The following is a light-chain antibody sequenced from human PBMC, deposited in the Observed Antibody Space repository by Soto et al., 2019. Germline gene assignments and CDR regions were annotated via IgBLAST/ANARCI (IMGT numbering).Light chain of an antibody. CDR1: SSDFGAYNY. CDR3: SSFASRNTWV. Sequence: QSALTQPPSASGAPEQSATISSTGTSSDFGAYNYVSWYKQHAGKAPKLVIYEVTKGPSGVPDRFSGSKSANTASLTVSGLQAEDEADYYCSSFASRNTWVFGGGTKLTVL. J-gene: IGLJ3*02. V-gene: IGLV2-8*01. CDR2: EVT.